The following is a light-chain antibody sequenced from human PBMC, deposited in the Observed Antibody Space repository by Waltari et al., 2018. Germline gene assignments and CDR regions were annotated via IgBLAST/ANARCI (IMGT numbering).Light chain of an antibody. CDR1: SSNIGNNY. J-gene: IGLJ7*01. Sequence: QSVLTQPPSVSAAPGQRVTISCSGGSSNIGNNYVSWYRQFPGTAPKLLIYEKIDRPSGIPGRFSGSKSGTSATLDITGLQAGDEADYYCGTWDSSLSGAVFGGGTHLTVL. CDR2: EKI. V-gene: IGLV1-51*02. CDR3: GTWDSSLSGAV.